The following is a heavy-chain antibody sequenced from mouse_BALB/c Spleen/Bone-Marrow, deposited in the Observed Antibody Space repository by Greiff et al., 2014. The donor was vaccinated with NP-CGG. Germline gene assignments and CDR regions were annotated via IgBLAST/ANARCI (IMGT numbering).Heavy chain of an antibody. J-gene: IGHJ3*01. CDR1: GYAFTSYN. V-gene: IGHV1S135*01. CDR2: IDPYNGGT. Sequence: EVKLMESGPELVKPGASVKVSCKASGYAFTSYNMYWVKQSHGKSLEWIGHIDPYNGGTSYNQKFKGKATLTVDKSSRTAYMHLNSLTSEDSAVYYCAREEDGNGFAYWGQGTLVTVSA. CDR3: AREEDGNGFAY. D-gene: IGHD2-1*01.